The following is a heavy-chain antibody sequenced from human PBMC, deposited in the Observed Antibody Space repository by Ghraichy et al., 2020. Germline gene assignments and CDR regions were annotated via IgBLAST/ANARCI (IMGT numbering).Heavy chain of an antibody. CDR1: GGSISSSSYY. D-gene: IGHD3-22*01. Sequence: SETLSLTCTVSGGSISSSSYYWGWIRQPPGKGLEWIGSIYYSGSTYYNPSLKSRVTISVDTSKNQFSLKLSSVTAADTAVYYCARLDYYYDSSGYVGYFDYWGQGTLVTVSS. CDR3: ARLDYYYDSSGYVGYFDY. CDR2: IYYSGST. V-gene: IGHV4-39*01. J-gene: IGHJ4*02.